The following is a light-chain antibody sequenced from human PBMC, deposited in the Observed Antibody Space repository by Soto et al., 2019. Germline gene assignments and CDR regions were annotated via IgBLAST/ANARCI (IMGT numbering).Light chain of an antibody. CDR2: GAS. Sequence: EIVLTQSPGTLSLSPGERATLSCRASQRVSSSYLAWYQQKPGQAPRLLIYGASSRATGIPDRFSGSGSGTDFTLTISRLEPEDFAVYYCQQHGSSPTTFGQGTKVDI. V-gene: IGKV3-20*01. CDR3: QQHGSSPTT. J-gene: IGKJ1*01. CDR1: QRVSSSY.